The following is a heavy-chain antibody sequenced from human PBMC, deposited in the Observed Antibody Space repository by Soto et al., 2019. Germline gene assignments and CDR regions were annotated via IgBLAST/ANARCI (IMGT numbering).Heavy chain of an antibody. D-gene: IGHD6-13*01. Sequence: SETLSLTCAVYGGSFSGYYWSWIRQPPGKGLEWIGEINHSGSTNYNPSLKSRVTISVDTSKNQFSLKLSSVTAADTAVYYCARAAAAVYYYYYGMDVWGQGTTVTVS. CDR3: ARAAAAVYYYYYGMDV. J-gene: IGHJ6*02. CDR1: GGSFSGYY. CDR2: INHSGST. V-gene: IGHV4-34*01.